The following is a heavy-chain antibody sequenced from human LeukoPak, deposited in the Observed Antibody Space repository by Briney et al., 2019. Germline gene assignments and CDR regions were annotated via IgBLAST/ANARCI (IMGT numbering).Heavy chain of an antibody. CDR2: INHSGST. Sequence: SETLSLTCAVYGGSFSGYYWNWIRQPPGKGLEWIGEINHSGSTNYNPSLKSRVTISVDTSKNQFSLKLSSVTAADTAVYYCASGLGPGYWGQGTLVTVSS. CDR1: GGSFSGYY. J-gene: IGHJ4*02. CDR3: ASGLGPGY. V-gene: IGHV4-34*01.